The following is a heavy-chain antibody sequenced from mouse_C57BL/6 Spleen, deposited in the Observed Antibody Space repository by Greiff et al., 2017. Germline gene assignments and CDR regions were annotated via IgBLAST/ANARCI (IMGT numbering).Heavy chain of an antibody. J-gene: IGHJ1*03. Sequence: QVQLQQPGAELVKPGASVKMSCKASGYTFTSYWITWVKQRPGQGLEWIGDIYPGSGSTNYNEKFKSKATLTVDTSSSTAYMQLSSLTSEDSAVYYCAREEDLVGSSSYWYFDVWGTGTTVTVSS. CDR1: GYTFTSYW. CDR3: AREEDLVGSSSYWYFDV. CDR2: IYPGSGST. D-gene: IGHD1-1*01. V-gene: IGHV1-55*01.